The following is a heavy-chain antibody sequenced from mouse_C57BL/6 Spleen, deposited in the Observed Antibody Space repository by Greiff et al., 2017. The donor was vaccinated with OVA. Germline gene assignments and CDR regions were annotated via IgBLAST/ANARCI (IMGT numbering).Heavy chain of an antibody. CDR1: GYTFTSYR. D-gene: IGHD1-1*01. V-gene: IGHV1-64*01. CDR2: IHPNSGST. J-gene: IGHJ4*01. CDR3: ARGDYYGSPYYYAMDY. Sequence: QVQLQQPGAELVKPGASVKLSCKASGYTFTSYRMHWVKQRPGQGLEWIGMIHPNSGSTNYNEKFKSKATLTVDKSSSTAYMQLSSLTSEDSAVYYCARGDYYGSPYYYAMDYWGQGTSVTVSS.